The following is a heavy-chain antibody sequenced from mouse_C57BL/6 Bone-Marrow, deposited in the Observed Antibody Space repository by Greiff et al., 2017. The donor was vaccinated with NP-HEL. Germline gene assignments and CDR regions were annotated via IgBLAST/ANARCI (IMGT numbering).Heavy chain of an antibody. CDR3: ARGGSSAWGFAY. V-gene: IGHV1-53*01. CDR2: INPSNGGT. Sequence: QVQLQQSGTELVKPGASVKLSCKASGYTFTSYWMHWVKQRPGQGLEWIGNINPSNGGTNYNEQFKSKANLTVDKSSSTAYMQLSSLTSEDSAVYDCARGGSSAWGFAYWGQGTLVTVSA. J-gene: IGHJ3*01. D-gene: IGHD3-2*02. CDR1: GYTFTSYW.